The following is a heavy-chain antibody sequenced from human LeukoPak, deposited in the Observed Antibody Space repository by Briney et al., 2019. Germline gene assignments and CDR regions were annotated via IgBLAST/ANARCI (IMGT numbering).Heavy chain of an antibody. CDR3: ARQIPAAISDWFDP. V-gene: IGHV4-59*08. Sequence: SETLSLTCTVSGGSISSYYWSWIRQPPGKGLEWFGYIFYSGSTYYNPSLESRLTISVDTSKNQFSLKLSSVTAADTAVYYCARQIPAAISDWFDPWGQGTLVTVSS. CDR2: IFYSGST. J-gene: IGHJ5*02. D-gene: IGHD2-2*02. CDR1: GGSISSYY.